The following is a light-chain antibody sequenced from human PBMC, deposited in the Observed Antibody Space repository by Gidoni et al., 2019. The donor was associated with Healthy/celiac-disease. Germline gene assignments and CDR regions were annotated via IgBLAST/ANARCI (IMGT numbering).Light chain of an antibody. CDR1: SLRSYY. J-gene: IGLJ2*01. Sequence: SSELTQDPAVSVALGQTVRITCQGDSLRSYYASWYQQKPVQAPVLVIYGKTNPPSGIPDRFSGSSSGNTASLTITGAQAEDESDYYCNSRDSSGNHVVFGGGTKLTVL. CDR3: NSRDSSGNHVV. V-gene: IGLV3-19*01. CDR2: GKT.